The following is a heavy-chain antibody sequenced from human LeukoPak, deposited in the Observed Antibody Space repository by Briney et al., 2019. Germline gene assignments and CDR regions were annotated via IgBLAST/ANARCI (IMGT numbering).Heavy chain of an antibody. CDR1: GFTFSSYS. CDR3: ARDLRYSYDY. J-gene: IGHJ4*02. V-gene: IGHV3-48*01. CDR2: ISSSSSTI. D-gene: IGHD5-18*01. Sequence: PGGSLRLSCAASGFTFSSYSMNWVRQAPGKGLEWVSYISSSSSTIYYADSVKGRFTISRDNAKNSLYLQMNSLRPKDTAVYYCARDLRYSYDYWGQGTLVTVSS.